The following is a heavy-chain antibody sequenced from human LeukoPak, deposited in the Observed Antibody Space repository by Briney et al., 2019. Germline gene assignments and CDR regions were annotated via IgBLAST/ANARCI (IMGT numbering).Heavy chain of an antibody. CDR2: IYYSGST. J-gene: IGHJ4*02. Sequence: SETLSLTCTVSGGSISSYYWSWIRQPPGEGLEWIGYIYYSGSTNYNPSLKSRVTISVDTSKNQFSLKLSSVTAADTAVYYCARDSMVAGTLDYWGQGTLVTVSS. V-gene: IGHV4-59*01. CDR1: GGSISSYY. CDR3: ARDSMVAGTLDY. D-gene: IGHD4/OR15-4a*01.